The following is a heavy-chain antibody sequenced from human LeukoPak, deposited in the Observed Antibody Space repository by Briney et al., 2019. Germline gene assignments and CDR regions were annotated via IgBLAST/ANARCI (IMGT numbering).Heavy chain of an antibody. CDR1: GGSISSDDYY. Sequence: SQTLSLTCTVSGGSISSDDYYWSWIRQPPGKGLEWIGYIYYSGSTYYNPSLKSRVTISVDTSKNQSSLKLSSVTAADTAVYYCARGGLWFGELLYLSEAPYFDYWGQGTLVTVSS. V-gene: IGHV4-30-4*01. J-gene: IGHJ4*02. D-gene: IGHD3-10*01. CDR3: ARGGLWFGELLYLSEAPYFDY. CDR2: IYYSGST.